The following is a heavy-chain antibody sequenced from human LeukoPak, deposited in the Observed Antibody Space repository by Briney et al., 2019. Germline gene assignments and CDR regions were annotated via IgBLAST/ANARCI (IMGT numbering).Heavy chain of an antibody. CDR3: AKRGTPASFDY. Sequence: PGGFLRLSCAASGFTFSSYAMSWVRQAPGKGLEGVSAISGSGGSTYYADSVKGRFTISRDNSKNTLYLQMNRLRAEDTAVYYCAKRGTPASFDYWGQGTLVTVSS. J-gene: IGHJ4*02. V-gene: IGHV3-23*01. D-gene: IGHD3-16*01. CDR2: ISGSGGST. CDR1: GFTFSSYA.